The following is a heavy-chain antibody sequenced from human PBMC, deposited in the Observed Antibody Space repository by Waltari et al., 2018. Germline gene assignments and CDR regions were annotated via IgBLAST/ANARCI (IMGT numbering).Heavy chain of an antibody. CDR1: VYSFTGYW. Sequence: EGQLVQSGAEVKKAGESLKISCQGSVYSFTGYWIGWVRQRPGKGLELMGIIYPGDSDTRYSPSFQGQVTISADKSISTAYLQWSSLKASDTAMYYCARPDFGGNSPFDYWGQGTLVTVSS. D-gene: IGHD2-21*02. CDR3: ARPDFGGNSPFDY. J-gene: IGHJ4*02. V-gene: IGHV5-51*03. CDR2: IYPGDSDT.